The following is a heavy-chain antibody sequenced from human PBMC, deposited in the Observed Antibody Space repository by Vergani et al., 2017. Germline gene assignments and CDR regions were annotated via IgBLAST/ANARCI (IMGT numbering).Heavy chain of an antibody. CDR1: GGSISSYY. V-gene: IGHV4-59*01. CDR2: IYYSGST. CDR3: ARVRARITIFDY. D-gene: IGHD3-3*01. Sequence: QVQLQESVPGLVKPSETLSLTCTVSGGSISSYYWSWIRQPPGKGLEWIGYIYYSGSTNYNPSLKSRVTISVDTSKNQFSLKLSSVTAADTSVYYCARVRARITIFDYWGQGTLVTVSS. J-gene: IGHJ4*02.